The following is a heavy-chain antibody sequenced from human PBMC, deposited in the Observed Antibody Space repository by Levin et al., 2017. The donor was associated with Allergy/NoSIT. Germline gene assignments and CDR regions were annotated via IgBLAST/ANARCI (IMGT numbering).Heavy chain of an antibody. CDR1: GFTFSSYD. Sequence: SCAASGFTFSSYDMHWVRQATGKGLEWVSAIGTAGDTYYPGSVKGRFTISRENAKNSLYLQMNSLRAGDTAVYYCARVGTFDYGDYGYWYFDLLGRGTLVTVSS. CDR3: ARVGTFDYGDYGYWYFDL. J-gene: IGHJ2*01. CDR2: IGTAGDT. V-gene: IGHV3-13*01. D-gene: IGHD4-17*01.